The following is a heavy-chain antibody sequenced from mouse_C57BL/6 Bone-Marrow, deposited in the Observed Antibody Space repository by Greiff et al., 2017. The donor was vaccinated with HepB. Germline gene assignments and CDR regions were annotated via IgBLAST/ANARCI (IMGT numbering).Heavy chain of an antibody. Sequence: DVMLVESGEGLVKPGGSLKLSCAASGFTFSSYAMSWVRQTPEKRLEWVAYISSGGDYIYYADTVKGRFTISRDNARNTLYLQMSSLKSEDTAMYYCTRGGYGNFHWYFDVWSTGTTVTVSS. D-gene: IGHD2-10*02. CDR3: TRGGYGNFHWYFDV. CDR2: ISSGGDYI. CDR1: GFTFSSYA. V-gene: IGHV5-9-1*02. J-gene: IGHJ1*03.